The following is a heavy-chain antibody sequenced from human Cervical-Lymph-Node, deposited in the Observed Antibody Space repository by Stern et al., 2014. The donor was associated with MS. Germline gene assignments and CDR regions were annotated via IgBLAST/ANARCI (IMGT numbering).Heavy chain of an antibody. J-gene: IGHJ4*02. CDR1: GFTFSSYW. V-gene: IGHV3-74*02. D-gene: IGHD4-17*01. CDR2: INSDGSST. CDR3: ARAQFLYGDRIPYYFDY. Sequence: EVQLVESGGGLVQPGGSLRLSCAASGFTFSSYWMHWVRQAPGKGLVWVSRINSDGSSTSYADSVKGRFTISRDNAKNTLYLQMNSLRAEDTAVYYCARAQFLYGDRIPYYFDYWGQGTLVTVSS.